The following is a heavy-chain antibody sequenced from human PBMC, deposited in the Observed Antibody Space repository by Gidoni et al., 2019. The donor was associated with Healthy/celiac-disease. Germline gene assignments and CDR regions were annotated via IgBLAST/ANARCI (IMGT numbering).Heavy chain of an antibody. J-gene: IGHJ5*02. Sequence: QVPLQQWGAGLLKPSETLSLTFAVYGGSFSGYYWSWSRQPPGKGLEWVGEINHSGSTNYTPSLKSRVTISVDTSKNQFSLKLSSVTAADTAVYYCARPGGGSYSRVRWFDPWGQGTLVTVSS. CDR2: INHSGST. D-gene: IGHD1-26*01. CDR3: ARPGGGSYSRVRWFDP. V-gene: IGHV4-34*01. CDR1: GGSFSGYY.